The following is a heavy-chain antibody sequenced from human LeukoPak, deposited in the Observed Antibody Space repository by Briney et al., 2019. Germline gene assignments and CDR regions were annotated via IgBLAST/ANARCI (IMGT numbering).Heavy chain of an antibody. CDR2: MNPNSGNT. V-gene: IGHV1-8*01. CDR1: GFTFTSYD. CDR3: ARGPTLVRGVIMPDSVGGMDV. J-gene: IGHJ6*02. D-gene: IGHD3-10*01. Sequence: ASVKVSCRASGFTFTSYDVNWVRQATGQGLEWMGWMNPNSGNTRYAQKVQGRITITSDTSISTAYMELSSLRSEDTAVYYCARGPTLVRGVIMPDSVGGMDVWGQGTTVTVSS.